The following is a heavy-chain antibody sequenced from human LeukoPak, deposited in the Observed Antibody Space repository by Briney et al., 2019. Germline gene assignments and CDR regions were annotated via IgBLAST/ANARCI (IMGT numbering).Heavy chain of an antibody. V-gene: IGHV4-59*11. J-gene: IGHJ4*02. CDR3: TRERSTVTFDY. CDR2: VYYNGLT. Sequence: SETLSLTCTVSGGSISPHYWTWIRQTPGKGLEWIGYVYYNGLTSYNASLRSRLILSVDTARNQVSLKLTSVTAADTAVYYCTRERSTVTFDYWGQGNLVTVSS. D-gene: IGHD4-17*01. CDR1: GGSISPHY.